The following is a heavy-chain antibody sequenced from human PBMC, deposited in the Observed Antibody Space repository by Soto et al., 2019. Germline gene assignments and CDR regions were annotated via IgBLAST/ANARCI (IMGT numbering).Heavy chain of an antibody. CDR1: GGTFSSYA. CDR3: ATRRPPWIRANYYFDY. V-gene: IGHV1-69*01. D-gene: IGHD3-10*01. CDR2: IIPIFGTA. J-gene: IGHJ4*02. Sequence: QVQLVQSGAEVKKPGSSVKVSCKASGGTFSSYAISWVRQAPGQGLEWMGGIIPIFGTANYAQKFQGRVTIPADESTSTAYMELSSLRSEDTAVYYCATRRPPWIRANYYFDYWGQGTLVTVS.